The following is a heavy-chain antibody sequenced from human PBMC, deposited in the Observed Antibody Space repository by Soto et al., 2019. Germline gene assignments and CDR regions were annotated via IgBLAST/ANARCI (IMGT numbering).Heavy chain of an antibody. D-gene: IGHD6-13*01. J-gene: IGHJ4*02. CDR1: GGSISSSSYY. V-gene: IGHV4-39*01. Sequence: PSETLSLTCTVSGGSISSSSYYWGWIRQPPGKGLEWIGSIYYSGSTYYNPSLKSRVTISVDTSKNQFSLKLSSVTAADTAVYYCARQRQQLVHSPYYFDYWGQGTLVTVS. CDR2: IYYSGST. CDR3: ARQRQQLVHSPYYFDY.